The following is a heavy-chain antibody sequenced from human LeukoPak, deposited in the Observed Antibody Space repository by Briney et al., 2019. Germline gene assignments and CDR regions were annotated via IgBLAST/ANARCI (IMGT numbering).Heavy chain of an antibody. D-gene: IGHD3-9*01. CDR2: ISGSGGST. J-gene: IGHJ6*03. V-gene: IGHV3-23*01. Sequence: GGSLRLSCGASGFTFGTYWMHWVRQAPGKGLVWVSAISGSGGSTYYADSVKGRFTISRDNSKNTLYLQMNSLRAEDTAVYYCAKDGGEYYDILTGYYPRLYYMDVWGKGTTVTISS. CDR3: AKDGGEYYDILTGYYPRLYYMDV. CDR1: GFTFGTYW.